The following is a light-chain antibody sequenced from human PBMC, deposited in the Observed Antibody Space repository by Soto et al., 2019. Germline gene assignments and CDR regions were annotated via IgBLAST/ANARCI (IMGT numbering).Light chain of an antibody. CDR3: QQYNNWPPWT. CDR2: AAS. CDR1: QGISSY. J-gene: IGKJ1*01. V-gene: IGKV1-8*01. Sequence: AIRMTQSPSSLSASTGDRVTITCRASQGISSYLAWYQQKPGKAPKLLIYAASTLQSGVPSRFSGSGSGTDFTLTISSLQPEDFAVYYCQQYNNWPPWTFGQGTKVEIK.